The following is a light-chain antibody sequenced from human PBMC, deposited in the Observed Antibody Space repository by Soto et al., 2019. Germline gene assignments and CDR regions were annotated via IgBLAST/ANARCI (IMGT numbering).Light chain of an antibody. J-gene: IGKJ2*01. CDR1: QSVSTY. CDR3: QQYNSWPPSYT. V-gene: IGKV3-15*01. CDR2: GAS. Sequence: EIVMTQSPATLSLSLGDRATLSCRASQSVSTYLAWYQQKPGQAPRLLIYGASTRATGIPARFSGSGSETDFTLTISSLQSEDFALYYCQQYNSWPPSYTFGPGTKLEIK.